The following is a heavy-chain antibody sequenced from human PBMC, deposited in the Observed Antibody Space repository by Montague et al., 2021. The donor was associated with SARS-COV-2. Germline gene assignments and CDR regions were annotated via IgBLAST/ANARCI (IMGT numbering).Heavy chain of an antibody. Sequence: SETLSLTCAVYGGSLSGYYWSWIRQPPEKGLEWIGEINHSANTKYNPSLKSPVTISIDTSKNQFSLKMTSVTAADTATYYCASGIYPSGSYYNRYYYGLNIWGQGPTAIVSS. D-gene: IGHD3-10*01. J-gene: IGHJ6*02. V-gene: IGHV4-34*01. CDR2: INHSANT. CDR1: GGSLSGYY. CDR3: ASGIYPSGSYYNRYYYGLNI.